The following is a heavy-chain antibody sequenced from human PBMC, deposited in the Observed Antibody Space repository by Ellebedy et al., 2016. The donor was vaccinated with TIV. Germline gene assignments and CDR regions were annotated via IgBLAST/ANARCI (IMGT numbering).Heavy chain of an antibody. V-gene: IGHV3-74*01. CDR3: AREGVWDGHD. CDR1: GFTFSSYW. Sequence: GESLKISCVAAGFTFSSYWMHWVRQAPGKGLVWVSRINSDGSSTSYADSVKGRFTISRDNAKNTLHLQMNSLRGEDTAVYYCAREGVWDGHDWGQGTLVTVSS. J-gene: IGHJ4*02. D-gene: IGHD1-26*01. CDR2: INSDGSST.